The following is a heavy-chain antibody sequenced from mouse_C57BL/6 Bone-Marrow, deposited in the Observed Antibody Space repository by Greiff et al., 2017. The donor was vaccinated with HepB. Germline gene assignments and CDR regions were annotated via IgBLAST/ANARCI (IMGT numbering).Heavy chain of an antibody. J-gene: IGHJ3*01. CDR2: IYPGSGST. Sequence: QVQLQQPGAELVKPGASVKMSCKASGYTFTSYWITWVKQRPGQGLEWIGDIYPGSGSTNYNEKFKSKATLTVDTSSSTAYIQLSSLTSEDSAVYYCAREGTLWAWFAYWGQGTLVTVSA. D-gene: IGHD1-1*02. CDR1: GYTFTSYW. CDR3: AREGTLWAWFAY. V-gene: IGHV1-55*01.